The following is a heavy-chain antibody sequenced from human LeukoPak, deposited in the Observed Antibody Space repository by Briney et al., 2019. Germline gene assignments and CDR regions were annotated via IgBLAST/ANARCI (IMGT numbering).Heavy chain of an antibody. CDR2: ISYDGSNE. J-gene: IGHJ4*02. V-gene: IGHV3-30*18. D-gene: IGHD5-18*01. CDR3: AKILRGYSYGGFDY. CDR1: GFTFSDSA. Sequence: GGSLRLSCAASGFTFSDSAMDWVRQAPGKGLEWVALISYDGSNEYYADSVKGRFTISRDNSKNTLYLQMNRLRAEDTAVYYCAKILRGYSYGGFDYWGQGTLVTVSS.